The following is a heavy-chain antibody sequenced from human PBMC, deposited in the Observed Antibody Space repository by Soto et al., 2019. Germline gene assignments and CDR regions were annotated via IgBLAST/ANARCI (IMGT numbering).Heavy chain of an antibody. CDR2: IGPESGAT. CDR3: GRGRSGQIVIFY. J-gene: IGHJ4*02. CDR1: GYTFTGHY. V-gene: IGHV1-2*02. D-gene: IGHD3-3*02. Sequence: ASVKVSCKASGYTFTGHYIHWVRQAPQQGPEWMGEIGPESGATRYAQKFRGRVTMTMDTSITTVYMELKNLSPDDTAVYYCGRGRSGQIVIFYWGQGTPVTVSS.